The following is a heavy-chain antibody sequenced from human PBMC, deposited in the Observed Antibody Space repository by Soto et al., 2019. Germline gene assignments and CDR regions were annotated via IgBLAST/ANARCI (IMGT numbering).Heavy chain of an antibody. J-gene: IGHJ5*02. Sequence: KASETLSLTCTVSGGSISSSSYYWGWIRQPPGKGLEWIGSIYYSGSTYYNPSLKSRVTISVDTSKNQFSLKLSSVTAADTAVYYCATSPERGYSFRGRNWFDPWGQGTLVTVSS. CDR2: IYYSGST. D-gene: IGHD5-18*01. V-gene: IGHV4-39*01. CDR3: ATSPERGYSFRGRNWFDP. CDR1: GGSISSSSYY.